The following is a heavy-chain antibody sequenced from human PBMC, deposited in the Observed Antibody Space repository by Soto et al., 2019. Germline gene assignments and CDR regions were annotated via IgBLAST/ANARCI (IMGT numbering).Heavy chain of an antibody. CDR1: GGSFSGYY. J-gene: IGHJ4*02. D-gene: IGHD3-3*01. Sequence: SETLSLTCAVYGGSFSGYYWSCIRQPPGKGLEWIGEINHSGSTNYNPSLKSRVTISVDTSKNQFSLKLSSVTAADTAVYYCARLKSLESYYFDYWGQGTLVTVSS. V-gene: IGHV4-34*01. CDR2: INHSGST. CDR3: ARLKSLESYYFDY.